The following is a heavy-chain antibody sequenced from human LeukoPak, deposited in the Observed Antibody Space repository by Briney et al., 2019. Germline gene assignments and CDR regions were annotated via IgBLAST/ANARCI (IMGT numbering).Heavy chain of an antibody. V-gene: IGHV3-30*02. J-gene: IGHJ3*01. CDR2: IRYDGSNK. D-gene: IGHD3-10*01. CDR1: GFTFSTYG. Sequence: PGGSLRLSCAASGFTFSTYGMHWVRQAPGKGLEWVAFIRYDGSNKYYAESVKGRFTISRDNSKNTLYVQMNSLRTEDTAVYYCAKDRYYYGSEGYPIEAFDVWGQGTMVSVS. CDR3: AKDRYYYGSEGYPIEAFDV.